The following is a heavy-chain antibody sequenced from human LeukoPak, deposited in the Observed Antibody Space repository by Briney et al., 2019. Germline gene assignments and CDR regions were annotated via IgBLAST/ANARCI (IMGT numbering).Heavy chain of an antibody. CDR1: GFTFSSYA. CDR3: AKGTDGVIRGFDY. CDR2: ISGSGGST. J-gene: IGHJ4*02. V-gene: IGHV3-23*01. D-gene: IGHD4-17*01. Sequence: SGGSLRLSCAASGFTFSSYAMSWVRQAPGKGLAWVSAISGSGGSTYYADSVKGRFTISRDNSKNTLYLQMNSLRAEDTAVYYCAKGTDGVIRGFDYWGQGTLVTVSS.